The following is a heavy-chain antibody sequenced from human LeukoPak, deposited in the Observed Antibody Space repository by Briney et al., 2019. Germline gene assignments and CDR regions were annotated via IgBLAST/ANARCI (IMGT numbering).Heavy chain of an antibody. V-gene: IGHV3-48*03. J-gene: IGHJ4*02. CDR3: AKDNRAVVTAIFDY. Sequence: AGGSLRLSCAASGFTFSSYEMNWVRQAPGKGLEWVSYISSSGSTIYYADSVKGRFTISRDNAKNSLYLQMNSLRAEDMALYYCAKDNRAVVTAIFDYWGQGTLVTVSS. D-gene: IGHD2-21*02. CDR1: GFTFSSYE. CDR2: ISSSGSTI.